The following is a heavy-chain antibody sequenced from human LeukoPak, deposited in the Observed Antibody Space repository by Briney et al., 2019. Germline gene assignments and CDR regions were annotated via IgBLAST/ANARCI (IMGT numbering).Heavy chain of an antibody. CDR3: ARDLSYGGNLVDH. V-gene: IGHV3-33*01. CDR2: IWYDGSNK. CDR1: GFTFSSYG. J-gene: IGHJ4*02. D-gene: IGHD4-23*01. Sequence: GGSLRLSCAASGFTFSSYGMHWVRQAPGKGLEWVAVIWYDGSNKYYADSVKGRFTISRDNSKNTLYLQMNSLRAEDTAVYYCARDLSYGGNLVDHWGQGTLVTVSS.